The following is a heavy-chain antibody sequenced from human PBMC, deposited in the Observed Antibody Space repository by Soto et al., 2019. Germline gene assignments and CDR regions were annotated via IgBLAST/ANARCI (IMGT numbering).Heavy chain of an antibody. D-gene: IGHD3-22*01. J-gene: IGHJ3*02. Sequence: ASVKVSCKASGYTFTRYGISWVRQAPGQGLEWMGWISAYNGHTNYAQKLQGRVTMTTDTSTSTAYMELRSLRSDDTAVYYCARDKASSGYYADPFDIWGQGTMVTVSS. CDR2: ISAYNGHT. CDR3: ARDKASSGYYADPFDI. CDR1: GYTFTRYG. V-gene: IGHV1-18*04.